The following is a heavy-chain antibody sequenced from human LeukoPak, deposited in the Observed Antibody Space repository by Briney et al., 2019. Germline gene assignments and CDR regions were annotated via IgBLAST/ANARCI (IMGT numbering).Heavy chain of an antibody. D-gene: IGHD3-22*01. CDR1: GFTFSSYS. CDR3: ARDGDYYDSSGYYYGAFDI. Sequence: GGSLRLSCAASGFTFSSYSMNWVRQAPGKGLEWVSSISSSGSYIYYADSVKGRFTISRDNAKNSLYLQMNSLRAEDTAVYYCARDGDYYDSSGYYYGAFDIWGQGTMVTVSS. CDR2: ISSSGSYI. J-gene: IGHJ3*02. V-gene: IGHV3-21*01.